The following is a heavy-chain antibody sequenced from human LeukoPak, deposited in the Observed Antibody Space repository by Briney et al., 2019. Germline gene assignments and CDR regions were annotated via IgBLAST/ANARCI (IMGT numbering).Heavy chain of an antibody. V-gene: IGHV3-21*01. CDR3: AKDQIGWAPGYVSGPLDQ. D-gene: IGHD6-19*01. CDR2: ISGSSKYT. CDR1: GFTFSTYS. J-gene: IGHJ4*02. Sequence: PGGSLRLSCAASGFTFSTYSMSWVRQAPGKGLEWVSSISGSSKYTYYANSVKGRFTISRDNSKNTVYLQMTSLRTEDTAVYYCAKDQIGWAPGYVSGPLDQWGQGTLVTVSS.